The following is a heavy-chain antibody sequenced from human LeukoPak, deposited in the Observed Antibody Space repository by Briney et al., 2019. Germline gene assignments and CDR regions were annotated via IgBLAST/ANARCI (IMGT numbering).Heavy chain of an antibody. CDR2: IWYDGSNK. CDR3: ARALTGYSYDAFDI. CDR1: GFTFTNYD. J-gene: IGHJ3*02. V-gene: IGHV3-33*01. Sequence: PGKSLRLSCAASGFTFTNYDIHWVRQAPGKGLEWVAVIWYDGSNKYYADSVKGRFTVSRDNSKNTLYLQMNSLRAEDTAVYYCARALTGYSYDAFDIWGQGTMVTVSS. D-gene: IGHD3-9*01.